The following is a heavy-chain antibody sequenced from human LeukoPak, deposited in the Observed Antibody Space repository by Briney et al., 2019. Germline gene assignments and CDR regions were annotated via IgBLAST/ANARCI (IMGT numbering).Heavy chain of an antibody. Sequence: GGSLRLSCAASGFTFNYYAMSWVRQTPGKGLEWVSTISGSGGSTYYTDSVKGRFTISRDNSKNTLYVRMNSLRAEDTAVYYCARGLHLGTVVRTYYFDYWGQGTLVTVSS. CDR1: GFTFNYYA. D-gene: IGHD4-23*01. V-gene: IGHV3-23*01. CDR2: ISGSGGST. J-gene: IGHJ4*02. CDR3: ARGLHLGTVVRTYYFDY.